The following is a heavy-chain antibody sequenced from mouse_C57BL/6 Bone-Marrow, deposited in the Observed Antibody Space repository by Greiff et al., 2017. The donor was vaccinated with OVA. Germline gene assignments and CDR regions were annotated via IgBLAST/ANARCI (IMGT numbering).Heavy chain of an antibody. D-gene: IGHD2-4*01. J-gene: IGHJ3*01. CDR3: ARRGDYAPFAY. V-gene: IGHV1-50*01. CDR1: GYTFTSYW. CDR2: IDPSDSYT. Sequence: VQLQQSGAELVKPGASVKLSCKASGYTFTSYWMQWVKQRPGQGLEWIGEIDPSDSYTNYNQKFKGKATLTVDTSSSTAYMQLSSLTSEDSAVYYCARRGDYAPFAYWGQGTLVTVSA.